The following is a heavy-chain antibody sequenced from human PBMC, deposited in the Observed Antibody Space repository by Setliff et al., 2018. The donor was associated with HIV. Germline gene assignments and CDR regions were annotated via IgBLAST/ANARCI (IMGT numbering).Heavy chain of an antibody. J-gene: IGHJ4*02. CDR1: VGSFSGHY. CDR2: TNPSGST. CDR3: ASARFLEWLSSYYFDY. D-gene: IGHD3-3*01. Sequence: LSLTCAVYVGSFSGHYWIWIRQPPGKGLEWIGETNPSGSTKYNPSLKSRVTISVDTSKNQFSLKLSSVTAADTAVYYCASARFLEWLSSYYFDYWGQGTLVTVSS. V-gene: IGHV4-34*01.